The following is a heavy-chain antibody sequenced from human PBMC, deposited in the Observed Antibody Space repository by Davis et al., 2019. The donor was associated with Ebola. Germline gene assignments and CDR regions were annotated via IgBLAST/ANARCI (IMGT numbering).Heavy chain of an antibody. Sequence: PGGSLRLSCAASGFTFSSYAMHWVRQAPGKGLEWVAVISYDGSNKYYADSVKGRFTISRDNSKNTLYLQMNSLRAEDTAVYYCAKGGYSSSWYGGYYFDYWGQGTLVTVSS. CDR2: ISYDGSNK. V-gene: IGHV3-30-3*01. CDR3: AKGGYSSSWYGGYYFDY. D-gene: IGHD6-13*01. CDR1: GFTFSSYA. J-gene: IGHJ4*02.